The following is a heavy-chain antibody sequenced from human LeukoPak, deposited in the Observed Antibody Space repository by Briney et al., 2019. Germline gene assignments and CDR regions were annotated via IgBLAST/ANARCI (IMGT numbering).Heavy chain of an antibody. CDR3: AREKDVVVVAATTYYFDY. D-gene: IGHD2-15*01. V-gene: IGHV1-18*01. CDR2: ISAYNGNT. Sequence: AAVKVSCKASGYTFTSYGISWVRQAPGQGLEWMGWISAYNGNTNYAQKLQGRVTITADKSTSTAYMELSSLRSEDTAVYYCAREKDVVVVAATTYYFDYWGQGTLVTVSS. CDR1: GYTFTSYG. J-gene: IGHJ4*02.